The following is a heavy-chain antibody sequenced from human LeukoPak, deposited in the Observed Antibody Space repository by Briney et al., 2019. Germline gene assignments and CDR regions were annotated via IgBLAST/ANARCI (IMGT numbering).Heavy chain of an antibody. CDR3: AKARRLGSDWDKDAFDI. J-gene: IGHJ3*02. Sequence: GGSLRLSCAASGFTVSGNYMSWVRQVPGKGLEWVSVIYTAGSTYNADSVKGRFTISRDKSKNTLYLQITSLRAEDTAVYYCAKARRLGSDWDKDAFDIWGQGTMVTVSS. D-gene: IGHD6-19*01. CDR1: GFTVSGNY. CDR2: IYTAGST. V-gene: IGHV3-53*01.